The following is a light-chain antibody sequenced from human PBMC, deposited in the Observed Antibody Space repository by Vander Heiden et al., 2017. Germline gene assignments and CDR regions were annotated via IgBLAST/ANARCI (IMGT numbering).Light chain of an antibody. J-gene: IGKJ2*01. CDR2: AAS. Sequence: DIQMTQSPSSLSASVGDRVTITCRASQSISSYLNWYQQKPGKAPKLLIYAASSLQSGVPSRFSGSGSGTDFTLTIIRLQPEDFATYYCQQSDSTPSTFGQGTKMEIK. V-gene: IGKV1-39*01. CDR1: QSISSY. CDR3: QQSDSTPST.